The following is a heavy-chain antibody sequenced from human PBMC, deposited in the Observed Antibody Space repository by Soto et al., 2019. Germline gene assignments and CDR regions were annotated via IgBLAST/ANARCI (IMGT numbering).Heavy chain of an antibody. CDR2: ISADNGNT. CDR3: AREGGVYCSGGSCYFDY. V-gene: IGHV1-18*01. J-gene: IGHJ4*02. CDR1: GYTFTSYG. D-gene: IGHD2-15*01. Sequence: QVQLVQSGAEVKKPGASVKVSCKASGYTFTSYGISWVRQAPGQGLEWMGWISADNGNTNYAQKLQGRVTMTTDTSTSTAYMELRGLRSDDTAVYYCAREGGVYCSGGSCYFDYWGQGTLVTVSS.